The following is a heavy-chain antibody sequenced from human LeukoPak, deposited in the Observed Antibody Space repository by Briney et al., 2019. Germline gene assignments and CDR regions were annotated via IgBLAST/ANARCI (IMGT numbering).Heavy chain of an antibody. Sequence: SVKVSCKASGGTFSSYTISWVRQAPGQGLEWMGRIIPILGIASYAQKFQGRVTITADKSTSTAYMELSSLRSEDTAVYYCLHPSSGPSAVDYWGQGTLVTVSS. V-gene: IGHV1-69*02. CDR2: IIPILGIA. J-gene: IGHJ4*02. D-gene: IGHD3-22*01. CDR1: GGTFSSYT. CDR3: LHPSSGPSAVDY.